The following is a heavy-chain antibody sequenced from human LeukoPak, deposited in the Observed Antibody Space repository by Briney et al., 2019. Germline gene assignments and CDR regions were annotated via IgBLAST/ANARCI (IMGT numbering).Heavy chain of an antibody. CDR3: TRGLTTGPYNLVDP. CDR2: IRSKTYGGTT. V-gene: IGHV3-49*04. D-gene: IGHD4-11*01. CDR1: GFILCDLV. Sequence: GGSLTLPCRLWGFILCDLVELCSPDATEGAGVGWGFIRSKTYGGTTDYAASVKGIFTISRDYSKNIAYLQMNSLKTEDTAVYYCTRGLTTGPYNLVDPW. J-gene: IGHJ5*02.